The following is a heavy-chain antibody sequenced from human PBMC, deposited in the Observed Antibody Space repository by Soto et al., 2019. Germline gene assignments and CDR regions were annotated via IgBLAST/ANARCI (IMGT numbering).Heavy chain of an antibody. V-gene: IGHV5-51*01. J-gene: IGHJ6*02. CDR3: ARRSRYAVGVYGMDV. D-gene: IGHD2-2*01. CDR2: IYPGDSDT. Sequence: GESLKISCKGSGYRFTSDLIGWVRQIPGKGLEWMGIIYPGDSDTRYSPTFQGQVTISADKSISTAYLQWSSLKASDTAMYYCARRSRYAVGVYGMDVWGQGTTVTVSS. CDR1: GYRFTSDL.